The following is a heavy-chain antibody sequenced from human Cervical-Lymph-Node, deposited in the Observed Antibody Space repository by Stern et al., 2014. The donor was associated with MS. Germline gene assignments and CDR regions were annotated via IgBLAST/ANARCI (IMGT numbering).Heavy chain of an antibody. CDR1: GFTFDDYA. J-gene: IGHJ4*02. V-gene: IGHV3-9*01. CDR3: ATSITGTTVFDY. Sequence: EVQLVESGGGLVQPGRSLRLSCAASGFTFDDYAMHWVRQAPGKGLEWVSGISWNSGSIGYADSVKGRFTISRDNAKNSLYLQMNSLRAEDTALYYCATSITGTTVFDYWGQGTLVTVSS. CDR2: ISWNSGSI. D-gene: IGHD1-7*01.